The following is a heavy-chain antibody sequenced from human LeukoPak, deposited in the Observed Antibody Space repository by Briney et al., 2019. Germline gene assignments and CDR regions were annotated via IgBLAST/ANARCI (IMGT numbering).Heavy chain of an antibody. V-gene: IGHV3-33*01. J-gene: IGHJ4*02. Sequence: QPGGSLRLSCAGSGFTFGGYGMHWFRQSPGKGLEWVAVIAYDGSRAFYADSVKGRFTISRDNSKNTMSVQMDDLRAEDTAVYYCTRYNNDHFDYWSQGTLVTVSS. D-gene: IGHD1-14*01. CDR1: GFTFGGYG. CDR2: IAYDGSRA. CDR3: TRYNNDHFDY.